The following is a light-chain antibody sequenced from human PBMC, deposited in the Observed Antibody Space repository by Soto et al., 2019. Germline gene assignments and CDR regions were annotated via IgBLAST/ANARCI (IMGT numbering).Light chain of an antibody. V-gene: IGLV2-14*01. CDR3: SSYTSSSDFYI. CDR1: SSDVGDYDF. J-gene: IGLJ1*01. Sequence: QSVLTQPASVSGCPGQAITISCTGASSDVGDYDFVSWFQQHPGKAPKLLIYEVSNRPSGVSNRFSGSKSGNTASLTISGLQAEDESDYFCSSYTSSSDFYIFGTGTKVTVL. CDR2: EVS.